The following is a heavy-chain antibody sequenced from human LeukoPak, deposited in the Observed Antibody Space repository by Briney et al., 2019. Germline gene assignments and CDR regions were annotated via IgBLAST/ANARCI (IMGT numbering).Heavy chain of an antibody. CDR2: INIGGTNT. J-gene: IGHJ5*02. CDR3: ATDGAGFDT. Sequence: GGSLRLSCAASGFTFSDYYMSWIRQAPGKGLEWLSYINIGGTNTHYADSVKGRFTISRDNAKKSLYLEMNNLRAEDTAIYYCATDGAGFDTWGQGVLVTVSS. CDR1: GFTFSDYY. V-gene: IGHV3-11*01.